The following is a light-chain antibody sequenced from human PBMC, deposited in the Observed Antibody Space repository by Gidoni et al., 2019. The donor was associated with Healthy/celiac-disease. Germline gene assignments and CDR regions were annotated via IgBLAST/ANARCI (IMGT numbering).Light chain of an antibody. Sequence: QSALTQPASVSGSPGQSITISCTGTSSDVGDYNYVSWYQQHPGKAPKLMIYEVTNRPSGVSNRFSGSKSGNTASLTISGLQAEDEADYYCSSYTSGTTRVVFGGGTKLTVL. J-gene: IGLJ2*01. CDR1: SSDVGDYNY. V-gene: IGLV2-14*01. CDR3: SSYTSGTTRVV. CDR2: EVT.